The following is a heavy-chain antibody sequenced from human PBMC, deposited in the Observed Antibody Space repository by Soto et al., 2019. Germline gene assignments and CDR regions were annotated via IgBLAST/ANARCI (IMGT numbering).Heavy chain of an antibody. V-gene: IGHV3-7*03. Sequence: PGGSLRLSCVASGFRFSDYWMTWVRQAPGKGLEWVANIFKDGSQKSYVDSVKGRFTISRDNARNSLYLDMSSLRVEDTAVYYCARDWGGLGYWGQGTLVTVSS. D-gene: IGHD3-10*01. CDR2: IFKDGSQK. CDR1: GFRFSDYW. J-gene: IGHJ4*02. CDR3: ARDWGGLGY.